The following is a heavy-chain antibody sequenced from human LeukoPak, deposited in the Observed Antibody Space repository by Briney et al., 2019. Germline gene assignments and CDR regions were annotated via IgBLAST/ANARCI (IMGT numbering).Heavy chain of an antibody. V-gene: IGHV3-48*03. J-gene: IGHJ4*02. CDR2: ISSSGSTI. CDR1: GFTFSGYA. D-gene: IGHD6-19*01. Sequence: PGGSLRLSCAASGFTFSGYAMTWIRQAPGKGLEWVSYISSSGSTIYYADSVKGRFTISRDNAKNSLYLQMNSLRAEDTAVYYCATSSGWYRFFDYWGQGTLVTVSS. CDR3: ATSSGWYRFFDY.